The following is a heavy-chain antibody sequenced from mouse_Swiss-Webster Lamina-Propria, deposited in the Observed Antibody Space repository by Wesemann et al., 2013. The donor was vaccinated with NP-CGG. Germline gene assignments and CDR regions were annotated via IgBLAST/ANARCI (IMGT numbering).Heavy chain of an antibody. D-gene: IGHD2-3*01. Sequence: GLEWIGYINPYNDGTKYNEKFKGKATLTSDKSSSTAYMELSSLTSEDSAVYYCARAYDGPSRGAMDYWGQGTSVTVSS. CDR3: ARAYDGPSRGAMDY. CDR2: INPYNDGT. J-gene: IGHJ4*01. V-gene: IGHV1-14*01.